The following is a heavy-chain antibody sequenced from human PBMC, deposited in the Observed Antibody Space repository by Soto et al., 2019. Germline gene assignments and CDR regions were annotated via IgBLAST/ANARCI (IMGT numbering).Heavy chain of an antibody. V-gene: IGHV1-18*01. CDR2: ISAFNGKT. CDR3: ARDRVPKSSGFFPFDY. J-gene: IGHJ4*01. Sequence: QIPLVQSGAEVKKPGASVKVSCKASGYTFNIYGINWVRQAPGQGLEWMGWISAFNGKTNYAQNVQGRVTMTTDTSTSTAYVELRSLRSDDTAVYYCARDRVPKSSGFFPFDYWGHGTLVTVPS. D-gene: IGHD3-22*01. CDR1: GYTFNIYG.